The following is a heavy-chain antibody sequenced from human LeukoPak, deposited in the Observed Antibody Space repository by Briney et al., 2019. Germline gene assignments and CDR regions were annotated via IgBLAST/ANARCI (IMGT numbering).Heavy chain of an antibody. J-gene: IGHJ4*02. V-gene: IGHV3-30-3*01. CDR2: ISYDGSNK. CDR3: ATTVSNYFDY. Sequence: GGSLRLSCAASGFTFSSYAMHWVRKAPGKGLEWVAVISYDGSNKYYADSVKGRFTISRDNSKNTLYLQMNSLRAEDTAVYYCATTVSNYFDYWGQGTLVTVSS. CDR1: GFTFSSYA. D-gene: IGHD4-17*01.